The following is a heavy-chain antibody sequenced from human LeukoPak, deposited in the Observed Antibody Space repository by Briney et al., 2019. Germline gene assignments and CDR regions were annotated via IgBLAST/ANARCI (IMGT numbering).Heavy chain of an antibody. V-gene: IGHV4-61*01. CDR3: ARGGASSIPFDP. J-gene: IGHJ5*02. CDR2: IHNSGST. Sequence: PSETLSLTCTVSGDSVSSGSYYWSWIRQPPGKGLEWIVFIHNSGSTKYNPSLMSRVTISVDTSKNQFSLKLSSVTAAETAVYYCARGGASSIPFDPWGQGTLVTVSS. D-gene: IGHD4/OR15-4a*01. CDR1: GDSVSSGSYY.